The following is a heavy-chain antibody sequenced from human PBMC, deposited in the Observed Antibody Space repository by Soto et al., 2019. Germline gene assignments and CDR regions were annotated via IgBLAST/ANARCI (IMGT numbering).Heavy chain of an antibody. Sequence: SETLSLTCDVSGGSIANSHSFWGWIRQPPGKGLEFIGSVYYSGGAYYNPSLKSRGTVSVDTSKNPLSLRVNSGTAADTSVYFCLRVVEGATRHPGFYCWEQGILFGVAS. CDR2: VYYSGGA. CDR3: LRVVEGATRHPGFYC. CDR1: GGSIANSHSF. D-gene: IGHD3-22*01. J-gene: IGHJ4*02. V-gene: IGHV4-39*01.